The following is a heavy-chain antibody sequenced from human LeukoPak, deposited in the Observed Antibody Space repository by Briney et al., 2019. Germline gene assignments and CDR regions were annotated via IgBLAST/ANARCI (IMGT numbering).Heavy chain of an antibody. D-gene: IGHD3-22*01. CDR2: ISAYNGNT. CDR1: GYTFTSYG. Sequence: ASVKVSCKASGYTFTSYGISWVRQAPGQGLEWMGWISAYNGNTNYAQKLQGRVTMTTDTSTSTAYMELRSPRSDDTAVYYCTRSSNRYYYDSSGQYYFDYWGQGTLVTVSS. V-gene: IGHV1-18*01. CDR3: TRSSNRYYYDSSGQYYFDY. J-gene: IGHJ4*02.